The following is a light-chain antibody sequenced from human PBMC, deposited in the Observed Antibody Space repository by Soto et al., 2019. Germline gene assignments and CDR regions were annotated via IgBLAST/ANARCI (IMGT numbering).Light chain of an antibody. V-gene: IGKV1-27*01. J-gene: IGKJ1*01. CDR3: QKYNSAPRT. CDR2: AAS. CDR1: QGISNY. Sequence: DIQMTQSPSSLSASVGDRVTITCRASQGISNYLAWYQQKPGKVPKLLIYAASTLQSGVPSRFSGSGSGTYVTLTMSSRQSEDVGTYYWQKYNSAPRTVGQGTKVEIK.